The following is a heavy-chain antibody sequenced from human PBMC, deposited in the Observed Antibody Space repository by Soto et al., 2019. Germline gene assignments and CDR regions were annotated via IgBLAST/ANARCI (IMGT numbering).Heavy chain of an antibody. J-gene: IGHJ4*02. Sequence: ITLKESVPPLVKPTQTLTLTCSFSGFSLSADGVGVGWIRQPPGLALEWLAMIYWDDDKHYNASLKSRLSITKDTSKSQVVLTMTNMDPVDTGTYYCATLTSSHWGRGALVTVSS. CDR3: ATLTSSH. V-gene: IGHV2-5*02. D-gene: IGHD6-13*01. CDR1: GFSLSADGVG. CDR2: IYWDDDK.